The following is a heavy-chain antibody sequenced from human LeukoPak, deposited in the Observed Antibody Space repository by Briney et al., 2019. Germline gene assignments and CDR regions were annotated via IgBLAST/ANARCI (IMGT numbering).Heavy chain of an antibody. Sequence: ASVKVSCKASGYTLTSYDINWVRQATGQGLEWMGWMNPNSGGTNYAQKFQGRVTMTRDTSISTAYMELSRLRSDDTAVYYCARERKVVTAKLLDYWGQGTLVTVSS. CDR1: GYTLTSYD. CDR3: ARERKVVTAKLLDY. D-gene: IGHD2-21*02. V-gene: IGHV1-2*02. J-gene: IGHJ4*02. CDR2: MNPNSGGT.